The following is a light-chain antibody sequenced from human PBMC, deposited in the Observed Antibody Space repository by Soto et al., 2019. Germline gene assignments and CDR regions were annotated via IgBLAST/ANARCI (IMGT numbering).Light chain of an antibody. V-gene: IGKV1-5*03. Sequence: DIQMSQSPSTLSPSVGDSVTITCRASQDINKWLAWDQQKPGTAPKLLISKASILESGVPSRFSGSGSGTDYTLIISSLQPDEFATYFCQQYNSYSWSFGQGTKVAIK. J-gene: IGKJ1*01. CDR3: QQYNSYSWS. CDR1: QDINKW. CDR2: KAS.